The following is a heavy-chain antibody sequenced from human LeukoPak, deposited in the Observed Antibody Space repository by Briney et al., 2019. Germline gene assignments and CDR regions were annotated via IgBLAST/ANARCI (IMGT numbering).Heavy chain of an antibody. Sequence: QTGGSPRLSCAASGFTFSSYAMSWVRQAPGKGLEWVSLIYGGGSTYYADSVKGRFTISRDNSKNTLYLQMNSLRAEDTAVYYCARGMGSSWYYFDYWGQGTLVTVSS. D-gene: IGHD6-13*01. J-gene: IGHJ4*02. CDR1: GFTFSSYA. V-gene: IGHV3-53*01. CDR3: ARGMGSSWYYFDY. CDR2: IYGGGST.